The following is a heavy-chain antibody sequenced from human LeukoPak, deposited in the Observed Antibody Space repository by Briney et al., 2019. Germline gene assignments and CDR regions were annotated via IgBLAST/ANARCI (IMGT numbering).Heavy chain of an antibody. J-gene: IGHJ4*02. CDR1: GYTFTSHA. CDR3: ARSLGVGATLDY. D-gene: IGHD1-26*01. CDR2: INAGNGNT. Sequence: ASVTVSCKASGYTFTSHALHWVRQAPGQRLEWMGWINAGNGNTKYSQEFQGRVTISRDTSARTAYMELSNLRYEDMAVFYCARSLGVGATLDYWGQGTLVTVSS. V-gene: IGHV1-3*03.